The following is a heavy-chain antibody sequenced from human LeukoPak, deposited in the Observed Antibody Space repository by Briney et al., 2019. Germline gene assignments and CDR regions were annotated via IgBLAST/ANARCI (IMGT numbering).Heavy chain of an antibody. V-gene: IGHV3-21*04. CDR3: ARWYYYDASGYSETYYFDY. CDR1: GFTFSSYS. D-gene: IGHD3-22*01. CDR2: ISSSSSYI. Sequence: GGSLRLSCAASGFTFSSYSMNWVRQAPGKGLEWVSSISSSSSYIYYADSVQGRFTISRDNAKNSLYLQMNSLKASDTAMYYCARWYYYDASGYSETYYFDYWGQGTLVAVSS. J-gene: IGHJ4*02.